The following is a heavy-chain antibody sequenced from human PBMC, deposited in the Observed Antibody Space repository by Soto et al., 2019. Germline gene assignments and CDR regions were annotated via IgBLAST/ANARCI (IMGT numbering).Heavy chain of an antibody. CDR1: GGSFSGYY. Sequence: SETLSLTCAVYGGSFSGYYWSWIRQPPGKGLEWIGEINHSGSTNYNPSLKSRVTISVDTSKNQFSLKLSSVTAADTAVYYCARGRGCSGGSCYSDYYYYMDVWGKGTTVTVSS. J-gene: IGHJ6*03. V-gene: IGHV4-34*01. CDR3: ARGRGCSGGSCYSDYYYYMDV. CDR2: INHSGST. D-gene: IGHD2-15*01.